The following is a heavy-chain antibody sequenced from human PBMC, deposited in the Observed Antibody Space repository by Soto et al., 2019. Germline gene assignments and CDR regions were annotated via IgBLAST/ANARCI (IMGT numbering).Heavy chain of an antibody. CDR3: VGDPGGLEGFDI. Sequence: GGSLRLSCAASGFTFSSYAMSWVRQAAGKGLEWVSTITRSGGGTSYADSVKGRFTISRDNSKHALSLQMSSLRAEDTAVYYCVGDPGGLEGFDIWGLATMVTVSS. J-gene: IGHJ3*02. D-gene: IGHD3-16*01. CDR2: ITRSGGGT. CDR1: GFTFSSYA. V-gene: IGHV3-23*01.